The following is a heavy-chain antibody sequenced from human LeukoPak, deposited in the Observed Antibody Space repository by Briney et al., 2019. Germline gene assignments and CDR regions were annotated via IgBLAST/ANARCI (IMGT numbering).Heavy chain of an antibody. Sequence: SETLSLTCTVSGGSISGYYWSWIRQPPGKGLEWIGYIYYSGSTNYNPSLKSRVTISVDTSKNQFSLKLSSVTAADTAVYYCARGGSGYALNWFDPWGQGTLVTVSS. CDR1: GGSISGYY. V-gene: IGHV4-59*01. CDR3: ARGGSGYALNWFDP. D-gene: IGHD5-12*01. J-gene: IGHJ5*02. CDR2: IYYSGST.